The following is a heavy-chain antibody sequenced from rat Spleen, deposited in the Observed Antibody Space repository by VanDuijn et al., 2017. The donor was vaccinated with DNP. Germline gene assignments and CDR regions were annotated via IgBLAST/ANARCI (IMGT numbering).Heavy chain of an antibody. J-gene: IGHJ2*01. V-gene: IGHV3-3*01. D-gene: IGHD1-1*01. Sequence: EMQLQESGPGLVKPSQSLSLTCSVTGYSITSGFGWNWIRKFPGNKLEWMGSMNSAGSTNYNPPLKSRISITRDTSKNQFFLHLNSVTTEDTATYYCARWVRYFDYWGHGVMVTVSS. CDR3: ARWVRYFDY. CDR2: MNSAGST. CDR1: GYSITSGFG.